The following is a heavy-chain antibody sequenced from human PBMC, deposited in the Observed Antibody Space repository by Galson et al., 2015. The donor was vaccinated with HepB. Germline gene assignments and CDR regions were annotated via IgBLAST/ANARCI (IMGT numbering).Heavy chain of an antibody. CDR3: ARTYRRYCGGDCFDY. V-gene: IGHV2-70*11. J-gene: IGHJ4*02. CDR1: GFSLSTSGMC. CDR2: IDWDDDK. D-gene: IGHD2-21*01. Sequence: LVKPTQTLTLTCTFSGFSLSTSGMCVSWIRQPPGKALEWLARIDWDDDKYYSTSLKTRLTISKDTSKNQVVLTMTNMDPVDTATYYCARTYRRYCGGDCFDYWGRGTLVTVSS.